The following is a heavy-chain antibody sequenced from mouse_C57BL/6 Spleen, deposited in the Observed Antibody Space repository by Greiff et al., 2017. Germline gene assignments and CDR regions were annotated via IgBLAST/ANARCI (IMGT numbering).Heavy chain of an antibody. CDR1: GYAFSSYW. CDR3: ARSRLDSYYFDY. Sequence: VQLQESGAELVKPGASVKISCKASGYAFSSYWMNWVKQRPGKGLEWIGQIYPGDGDTNYNGKFKGKATLTADKSSSTAYMQLSSLTSEDSAVYFCARSRLDSYYFDYWGQGTTLTVSS. D-gene: IGHD3-2*02. J-gene: IGHJ2*01. V-gene: IGHV1-80*01. CDR2: IYPGDGDT.